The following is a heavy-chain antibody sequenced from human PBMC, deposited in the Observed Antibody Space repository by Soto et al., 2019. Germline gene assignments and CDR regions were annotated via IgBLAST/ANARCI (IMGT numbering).Heavy chain of an antibody. CDR3: ASSMGGWYQGGGDY. CDR1: GFTFSTYG. CDR2: ISYDGSNR. V-gene: IGHV3-30*03. Sequence: QVQLVESGGGVVQPGRSLRLSCAASGFTFSTYGMHWVRQAPGKGLEWVAVISYDGSNRYYADSVKGRFSISRDNSKNTLYLPMNSLRAEDTAVYYCASSMGGWYQGGGDYWGQGTLVTVSS. D-gene: IGHD6-19*01. J-gene: IGHJ4*02.